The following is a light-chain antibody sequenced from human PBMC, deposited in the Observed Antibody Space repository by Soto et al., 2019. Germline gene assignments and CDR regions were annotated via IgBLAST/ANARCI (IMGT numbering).Light chain of an antibody. J-gene: IGKJ4*01. CDR3: QQRASWPLT. V-gene: IGKV3-11*01. CDR1: QSLNHS. Sequence: EIVLTQSPATLSLSPGQRATLYCRGSQSLNHSLVWYQHIRGQAPRLLIFDTSNRVNGVPTRFSGSGSGTAFTLTISGLETEDFAVYYCQQRASWPLTFGGGTRVEI. CDR2: DTS.